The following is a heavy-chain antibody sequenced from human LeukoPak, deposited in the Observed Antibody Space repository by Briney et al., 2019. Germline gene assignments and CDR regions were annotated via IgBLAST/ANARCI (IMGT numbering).Heavy chain of an antibody. CDR1: GYTFTGYY. CDR3: ARGLLERIYYYYYMDV. V-gene: IGHV1-8*03. D-gene: IGHD1-1*01. CDR2: MNPNSGNT. Sequence: ASVKVSCKASGYTFTGYYMHWVRQAPGQGLEWMGWMNPNSGNTGYAQKFQGRVAITRNTSISTAYMELSSLRSEDTAVYYCARGLLERIYYYYYMDVWGKGTTVTVSS. J-gene: IGHJ6*03.